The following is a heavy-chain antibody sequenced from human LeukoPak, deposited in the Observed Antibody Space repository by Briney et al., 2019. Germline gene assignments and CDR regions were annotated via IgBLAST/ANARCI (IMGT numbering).Heavy chain of an antibody. Sequence: GGSLRLSCAASGFTFSTYWMSWVRQAPGKGLEWVANINQDGSEQYYVDSVKGRFTISRDNTKNSLYLQMNSLRAEDTAVYYCARDNGATAFDYWGQGTLVTVSS. CDR1: GFTFSTYW. CDR2: INQDGSEQ. CDR3: ARDNGATAFDY. J-gene: IGHJ4*02. D-gene: IGHD5-12*01. V-gene: IGHV3-7*01.